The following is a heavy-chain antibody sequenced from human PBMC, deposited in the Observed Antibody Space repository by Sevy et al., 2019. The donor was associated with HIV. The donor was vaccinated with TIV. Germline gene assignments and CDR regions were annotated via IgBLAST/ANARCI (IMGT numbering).Heavy chain of an antibody. J-gene: IGHJ6*04. CDR2: IKQDGSEK. D-gene: IGHD5-12*01. V-gene: IGHV3-7*01. CDR1: GFTFSSYW. Sequence: GGSLRLSCAASGFTFSSYWMSWVRQAPGKGLEWVANIKQDGSEKYYVDSVKGRFTISRDNAKNSLYLQMNSLRAEDTAVYYCAREGNVDMIYYYYGMDVWGKGTTVTVSS. CDR3: AREGNVDMIYYYYGMDV.